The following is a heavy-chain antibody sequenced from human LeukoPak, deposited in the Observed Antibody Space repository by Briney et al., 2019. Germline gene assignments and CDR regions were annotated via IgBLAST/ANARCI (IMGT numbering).Heavy chain of an antibody. CDR1: GFTFSRSW. J-gene: IGHJ6*03. CDR3: AKDLSSSGYYYYMDV. Sequence: GGSLRLSCAASGFTFSRSWMTWVRQAPGKGLEWVANIKDDGRQKYYVDSVKGRFTISRDNAKSSLYLQMNSLRAEDTAVYYCAKDLSSSGYYYYMDVWGKGTTVTVSS. V-gene: IGHV3-7*03. D-gene: IGHD6-6*01. CDR2: IKDDGRQK.